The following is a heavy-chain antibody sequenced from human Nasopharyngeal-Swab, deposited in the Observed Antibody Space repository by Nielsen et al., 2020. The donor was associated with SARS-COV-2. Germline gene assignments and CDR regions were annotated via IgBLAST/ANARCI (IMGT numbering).Heavy chain of an antibody. Sequence: GESLKISCAASGFTFSSYAMSWVRQAPGKGLEWVSAISGSGGSTYYAGSVKGRFTISRDNSKNTLYLQMNSLRAEDTAVYYCAKDKAYTGLITMGTSDAFDIWGQGTMVTVSS. CDR3: AKDKAYTGLITMGTSDAFDI. D-gene: IGHD3-10*01. V-gene: IGHV3-23*01. CDR2: ISGSGGST. J-gene: IGHJ3*02. CDR1: GFTFSSYA.